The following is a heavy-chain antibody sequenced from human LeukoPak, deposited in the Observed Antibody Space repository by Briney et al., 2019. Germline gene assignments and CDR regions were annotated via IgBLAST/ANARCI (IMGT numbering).Heavy chain of an antibody. CDR1: GGSFSGYY. CDR3: ARAEWELPYFDY. CDR2: ISHKGST. J-gene: IGHJ4*02. Sequence: SETLSLTCAVYGGSFSGYYWSWIRQPPGKGLEWIGEISHKGSTNYNPSLKSRVTISVDTSKNQFSLKLSSVTAADTAVYYCARAEWELPYFDYWGQGTLVTVSS. V-gene: IGHV4-34*01. D-gene: IGHD1-26*01.